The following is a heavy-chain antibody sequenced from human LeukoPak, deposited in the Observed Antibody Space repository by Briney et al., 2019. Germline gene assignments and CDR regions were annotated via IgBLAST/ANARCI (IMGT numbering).Heavy chain of an antibody. CDR2: ISWNSGSI. J-gene: IGHJ4*02. D-gene: IGHD3-3*01. CDR1: GFTFDDYA. Sequence: GRSLRLSCAASGFTFDDYAMHWVRQAPGKGLEWVSGISWNSGSIGYADSVKGLFTISRDNAKNSLYLQMNSLRAEDTALYYCAKGDFGVHQSVDYWGQGTLVTVSS. V-gene: IGHV3-9*01. CDR3: AKGDFGVHQSVDY.